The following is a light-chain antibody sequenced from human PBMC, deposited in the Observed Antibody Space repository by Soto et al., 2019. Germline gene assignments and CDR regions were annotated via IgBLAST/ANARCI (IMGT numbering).Light chain of an antibody. CDR2: DDN. V-gene: IGLV1-51*01. Sequence: QSVLTQPPSVYAAPGQKVTISCSGSSSNIGNNYVTWYQQFPGTAPKILIYDDNKQPSGIPDRFSGSKSGTSATLGITGLQTGDEADYYCATWDRSLSAVVFGGGTKLTVL. CDR1: SSNIGNNY. J-gene: IGLJ2*01. CDR3: ATWDRSLSAVV.